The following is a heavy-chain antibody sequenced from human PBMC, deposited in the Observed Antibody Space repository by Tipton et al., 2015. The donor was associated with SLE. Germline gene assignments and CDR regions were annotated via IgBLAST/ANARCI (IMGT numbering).Heavy chain of an antibody. CDR3: ARVAITDFIPARPGYFDS. D-gene: IGHD6-6*01. J-gene: IGHJ4*02. V-gene: IGHV1-2*06. Sequence: QLVQSGAEVKKPGASLKVSCKTSGYTFNAYYIHWVRQAPGQGLEWMGRINPNTGDTNSAQKFQGRVTMTRDTSISTAYMVLSGLTSDDTALYYCARVAITDFIPARPGYFDSWGQGSLVTVSS. CDR1: GYTFNAYY. CDR2: INPNTGDT.